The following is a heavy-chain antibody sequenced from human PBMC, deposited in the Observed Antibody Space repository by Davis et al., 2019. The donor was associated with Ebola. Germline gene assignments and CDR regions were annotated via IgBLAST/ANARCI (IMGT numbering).Heavy chain of an antibody. D-gene: IGHD6-13*01. V-gene: IGHV1-69*04. CDR1: GGTFSSYA. CDR3: ARVPGSYSSSWYYFDY. Sequence: SVKVSCKASGGTFSSYAISWVRQAPGQGLEWMGRIIPILGIANYAQKFQGRVTITRDTSASTAYMELSSLRSEDTAVYYCARVPGSYSSSWYYFDYWGQGTLVTVSS. J-gene: IGHJ4*02. CDR2: IIPILGIA.